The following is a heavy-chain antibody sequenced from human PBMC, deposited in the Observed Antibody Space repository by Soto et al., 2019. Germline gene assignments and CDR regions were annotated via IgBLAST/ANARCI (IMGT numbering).Heavy chain of an antibody. CDR3: ARDPAYQAQYGMDV. Sequence: QVQLVESGGGVVQPGRSLRLSCAASGFTFSNYAIHWVRQAPGKGLEWVAVISYDGSNKYYADSVKGRFTISRDNSKNTRYLQMNSLRAEDTAVYYCARDPAYQAQYGMDVWGQGTTVTVSS. CDR1: GFTFSNYA. CDR2: ISYDGSNK. J-gene: IGHJ6*02. D-gene: IGHD2-2*01. V-gene: IGHV3-30-3*01.